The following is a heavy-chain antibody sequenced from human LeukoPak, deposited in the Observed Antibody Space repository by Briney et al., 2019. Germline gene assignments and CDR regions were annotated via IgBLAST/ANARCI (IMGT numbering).Heavy chain of an antibody. CDR1: GYTFTGYD. Sequence: GASVKVSCKASGYTFTGYDINWVRQATGQGLEWMGWMNPNSGNTGYAQKFQGRVTMTRNTSISTAYMELSSLRSEDTAVYYCARKPIVDTALNWFDPWGQGTLVTVSS. CDR2: MNPNSGNT. J-gene: IGHJ5*02. D-gene: IGHD5-18*01. V-gene: IGHV1-8*01. CDR3: ARKPIVDTALNWFDP.